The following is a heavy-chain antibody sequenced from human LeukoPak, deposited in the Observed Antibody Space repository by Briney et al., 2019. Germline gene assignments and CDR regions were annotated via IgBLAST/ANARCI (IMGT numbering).Heavy chain of an antibody. CDR3: AKDTPRPPSY. J-gene: IGHJ4*02. CDR1: GFTFSSYG. Sequence: GGPLRLSCAASGFTFSSYGMHWVRQAPGKGLEWVSGISGSADTTYSADSVKGRFTVSRDNSKNTLFLQMNSLRADDTAVYYCAKDTPRPPSYWGQGTLVTVSS. CDR2: ISGSADTT. V-gene: IGHV3-23*01.